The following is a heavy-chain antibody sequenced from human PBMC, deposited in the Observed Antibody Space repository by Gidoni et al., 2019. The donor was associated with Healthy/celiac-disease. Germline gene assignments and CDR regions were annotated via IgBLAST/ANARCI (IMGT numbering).Heavy chain of an antibody. CDR1: GDTCTSDE. CDR2: MNPHSGNT. CDR3: ARVVSSTSSNYYYYYMDV. D-gene: IGHD2-2*01. V-gene: IGHV1-8*01. Sequence: QVQLVQSGAEVKKPGASVKVSGKAAGDTCTSDEIHWVRQATGQGLEWMGWMNPHSGNTGYAQKFQRRVTMTRNTSISTAYMELSSLRSEDTAVYYCARVVSSTSSNYYYYYMDVWGKGTTVTVSS. J-gene: IGHJ6*03.